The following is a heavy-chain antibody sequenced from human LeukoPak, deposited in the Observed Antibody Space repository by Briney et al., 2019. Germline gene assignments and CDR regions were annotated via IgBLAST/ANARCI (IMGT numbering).Heavy chain of an antibody. CDR1: GFTFDDYA. J-gene: IGHJ4*02. Sequence: PGGSLRLSCAASGFTFDDYAIHWVRQAPGKGLEWVSGISWNSGSIGYADSVKGRFTISRDNAKNSLYLQMNSLRAEDMALYYCAKDHCSSTSCYVDYWGQGTLVTVSS. D-gene: IGHD2-2*01. CDR2: ISWNSGSI. CDR3: AKDHCSSTSCYVDY. V-gene: IGHV3-9*03.